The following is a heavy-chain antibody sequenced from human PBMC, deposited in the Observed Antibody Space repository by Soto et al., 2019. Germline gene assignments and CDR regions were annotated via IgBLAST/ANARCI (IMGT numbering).Heavy chain of an antibody. V-gene: IGHV1-69*04. CDR1: GGTFSSYT. CDR2: IIPNHGIT. CDR3: ARDALLDAFDI. J-gene: IGHJ3*02. Sequence: GASVKVSCKASGGTFSSYTISWVRQAPGQGLEWMGRIIPNHGITNYAQKLQGRVTMTADTSTSTAYMELRSLRSDDTAVYYCARDALLDAFDIWGQGTMVTVSS. D-gene: IGHD2-15*01.